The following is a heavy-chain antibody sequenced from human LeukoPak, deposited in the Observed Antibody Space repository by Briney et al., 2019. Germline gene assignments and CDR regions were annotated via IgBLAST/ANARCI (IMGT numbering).Heavy chain of an antibody. J-gene: IGHJ6*04. CDR1: GFTFSSYS. V-gene: IGHV3-21*01. D-gene: IGHD6-19*01. CDR2: ISSSSSYI. Sequence: PGGSLRLSCAASGFTFSSYSMNWVRQAPGKGLEWVSSISSSSSYIYYADSVKGRFTISRDNAKNSLYLQMNSLRAEDTAVYYCARDWGSSGRRYYYYGMDVWGKGTTVTVSS. CDR3: ARDWGSSGRRYYYYGMDV.